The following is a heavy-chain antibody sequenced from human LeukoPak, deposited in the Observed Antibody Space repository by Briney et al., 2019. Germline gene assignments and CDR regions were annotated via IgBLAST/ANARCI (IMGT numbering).Heavy chain of an antibody. D-gene: IGHD6-19*01. CDR3: AKDRGTGWYVSFDY. CDR2: ISSSGSST. Sequence: GGSLRLSCAASGFTFSSYWMTWVRQPPGKGLEWVSGISSSGSSTYYADSVKGRFTISRDNSKNTLYLQMNSLRAEDTAIYYCAKDRGTGWYVSFDYWGQGTLVTVSS. V-gene: IGHV3-23*01. CDR1: GFTFSSYW. J-gene: IGHJ4*02.